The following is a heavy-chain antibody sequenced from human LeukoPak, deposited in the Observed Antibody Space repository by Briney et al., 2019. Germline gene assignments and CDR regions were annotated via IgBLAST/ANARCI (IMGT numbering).Heavy chain of an antibody. CDR1: GFTFSSYG. J-gene: IGHJ4*02. D-gene: IGHD6-19*01. CDR2: MSHDGSIK. V-gene: IGHV3-30*18. CDR3: AKDFYSSGWYGGNCDY. Sequence: PGRSLRLSCAASGFTFSSYGMHWVRQAPGKGLEWVAVMSHDGSIKYYADSAKGRFTISRDNSKNTLYLQMNRLRPEDTAAYYCAKDFYSSGWYGGNCDYWGQATQVTVSP.